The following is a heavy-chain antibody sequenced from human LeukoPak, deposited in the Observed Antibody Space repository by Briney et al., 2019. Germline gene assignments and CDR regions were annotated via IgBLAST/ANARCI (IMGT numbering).Heavy chain of an antibody. V-gene: IGHV1-2*02. CDR1: GYTFTGYY. CDR2: INPKSGGT. Sequence: ASVKVSCKASGYTFTGYYIHWVRQAPGQGLEWMGWINPKSGGTKYAQKLQGRVTMTTDTSTSTAYMELRSLRSDDTAVYFCAREKEAAILYFDYWGQGTVVTVSS. J-gene: IGHJ4*02. CDR3: AREKEAAILYFDY.